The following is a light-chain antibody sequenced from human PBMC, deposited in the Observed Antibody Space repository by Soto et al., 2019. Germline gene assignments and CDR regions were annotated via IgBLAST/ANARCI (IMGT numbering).Light chain of an antibody. V-gene: IGKV3-11*01. Sequence: EIVLTQSPATLSLSPGERATLSCRASQSVSSYLAWYQQKPGQAPRLLIYDASNRATGIPARFSSSGSGTDFTLTITRLFPVYFSVDYRDQRCYWPQTSGQG. CDR2: DAS. J-gene: IGKJ1*01. CDR3: DQRCYWPQT. CDR1: QSVSSY.